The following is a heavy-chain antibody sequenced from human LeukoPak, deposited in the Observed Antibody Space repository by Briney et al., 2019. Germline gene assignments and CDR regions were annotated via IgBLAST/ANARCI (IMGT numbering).Heavy chain of an antibody. CDR2: ISYSVST. Sequence: SETLSLTCTVSGGSVSSGGYYWGWIRQPPGKGLEWIGYISYSVSTNYNPSLKSRVTISVDTSKNQFSLKLSSVTAADTAVYYCARTIEAAGTGYFQHWGQGTLVTVSS. CDR1: GGSVSSGGYY. V-gene: IGHV4-61*08. D-gene: IGHD6-13*01. J-gene: IGHJ1*01. CDR3: ARTIEAAGTGYFQH.